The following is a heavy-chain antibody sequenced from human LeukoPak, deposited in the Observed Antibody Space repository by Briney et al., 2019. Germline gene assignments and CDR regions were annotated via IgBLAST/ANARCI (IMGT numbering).Heavy chain of an antibody. J-gene: IGHJ6*02. Sequence: SETLSLTCTVSGGSISSYYWSWIRQPPGKGLEWIGYIYYSGSTNYNPSLKSRVTISVDTSKNQFSLKLSSVTAADTAVYYCARHPYYGSGNADYYYGMDVWGQGTTVTVSS. D-gene: IGHD3-10*01. V-gene: IGHV4-59*08. CDR3: ARHPYYGSGNADYYYGMDV. CDR1: GGSISSYY. CDR2: IYYSGST.